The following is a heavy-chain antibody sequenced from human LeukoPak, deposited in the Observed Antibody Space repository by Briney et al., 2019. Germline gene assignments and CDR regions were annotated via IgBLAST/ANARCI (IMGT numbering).Heavy chain of an antibody. Sequence: PSETLSLTCAVYGGSFSGYYWSRIRQPPGKGLEWIGEINHSGSTNYNPSLKSRVTISVDTSKNQFSLKLSSVTAADTAVYYCARRPRYCSSTSCYTPSSAFDIWGQGTMVTVSS. CDR1: GGSFSGYY. CDR2: INHSGST. CDR3: ARRPRYCSSTSCYTPSSAFDI. J-gene: IGHJ3*02. V-gene: IGHV4-34*01. D-gene: IGHD2-2*02.